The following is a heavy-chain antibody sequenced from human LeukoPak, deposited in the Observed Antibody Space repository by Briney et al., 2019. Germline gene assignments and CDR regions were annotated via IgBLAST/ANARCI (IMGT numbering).Heavy chain of an antibody. CDR1: GITLSNYG. D-gene: IGHD3-22*01. CDR2: ISDSGGST. J-gene: IGHJ4*02. Sequence: GGSLRLSCAVSGITLSNYGMSWVRQAPGKGLEWVAGISDSGGSTKYADSVKGRFTIARDNRKNTLYLQMYSLRAEDTAFYYCAEASGAYYDTSGFDCWGQGTLVTVSS. V-gene: IGHV3-23*01. CDR3: AEASGAYYDTSGFDC.